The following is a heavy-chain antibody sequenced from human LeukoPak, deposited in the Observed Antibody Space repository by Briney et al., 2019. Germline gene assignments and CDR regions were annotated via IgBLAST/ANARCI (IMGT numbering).Heavy chain of an antibody. D-gene: IGHD1-7*01. J-gene: IGHJ4*01. CDR3: ARTFPTFDFDA. Sequence: GGSLRLSCAASGFNFSAFWMSWVRQAPGEGLEWVAHIRHDGGEKHYVDSAKGRFTISRDNAKNSLFLQMNTLRAEDTAVYYCARTFPTFDFDAWGHGTLVTVSS. CDR1: GFNFSAFW. CDR2: IRHDGGEK. V-gene: IGHV3-7*01.